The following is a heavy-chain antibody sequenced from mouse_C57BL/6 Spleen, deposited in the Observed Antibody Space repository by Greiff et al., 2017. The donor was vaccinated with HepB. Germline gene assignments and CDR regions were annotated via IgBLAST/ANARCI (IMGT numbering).Heavy chain of an antibody. CDR3: ARGDYYGSRDWYFDV. Sequence: VKLMESGAELARPGASVKLSCKASGYTFTSYGISWVKQRTGQGLEWIGEIYPRSGNTYYNEKFKGKATLTADKSSSTAYMELRSLTSEDSAVYFCARGDYYGSRDWYFDVWGTGTTVTVSS. D-gene: IGHD1-1*01. CDR2: IYPRSGNT. V-gene: IGHV1-81*01. J-gene: IGHJ1*03. CDR1: GYTFTSYG.